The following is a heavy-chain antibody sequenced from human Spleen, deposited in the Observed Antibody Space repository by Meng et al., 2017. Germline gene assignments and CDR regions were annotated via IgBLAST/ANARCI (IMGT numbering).Heavy chain of an antibody. CDR2: IRAKPYGATT. D-gene: IGHD3-10*01. CDR3: ARGPVVRGLSAGY. CDR1: GFTFGDYA. V-gene: IGHV3-49*03. Sequence: GESLKISCTASGFTFGDYAMSWFRQAPGKGLEWVGFIRAKPYGATTEYAASVKGRFTISRDDSKSTAYLQMNSLKTEDTAVYFCARGPVVRGLSAGYWGQGTLVTVSS. J-gene: IGHJ4*02.